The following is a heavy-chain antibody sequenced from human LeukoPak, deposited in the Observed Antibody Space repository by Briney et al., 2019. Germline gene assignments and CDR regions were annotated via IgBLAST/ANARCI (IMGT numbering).Heavy chain of an antibody. CDR2: IYCSGST. J-gene: IGHJ4*02. V-gene: IGHV4-39*01. Sequence: SSQTLSLTCTVSGGSISSSSYYWGWIRQPPGKGLEWIGSIYCSGSTYYNPSLKSRVTISVDTSKNQFSLKLSSVTAADTAVYYCARHLPGFRAVPFDYWGQGTLVTVSS. CDR3: ARHLPGFRAVPFDY. D-gene: IGHD3-10*02. CDR1: GGSISSSSYY.